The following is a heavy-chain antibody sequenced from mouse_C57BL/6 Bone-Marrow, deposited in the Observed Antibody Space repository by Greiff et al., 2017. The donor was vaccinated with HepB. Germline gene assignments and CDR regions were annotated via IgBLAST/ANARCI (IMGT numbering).Heavy chain of an antibody. CDR3: AKLGRWGDY. J-gene: IGHJ2*01. Sequence: QVQLQQPGAELVRPGTSVKLSCKASGYTFTSYWMHWVKQRPGQGLEWIGVIDPSDSYTNYNQKFKGKATLTVDTSSSTAYMQLGSLTSEDSAVDYCAKLGRWGDYWGQGTTLTVSS. CDR1: GYTFTSYW. CDR2: IDPSDSYT. D-gene: IGHD4-1*01. V-gene: IGHV1-59*01.